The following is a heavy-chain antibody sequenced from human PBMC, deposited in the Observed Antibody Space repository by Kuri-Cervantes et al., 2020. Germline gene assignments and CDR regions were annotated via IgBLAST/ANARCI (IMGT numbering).Heavy chain of an antibody. CDR3: ASPTSYGSGTYYTSVWAFDI. D-gene: IGHD3-10*01. CDR1: GFTFSSYW. V-gene: IGHV4-34*01. CDR2: INHSGST. Sequence: GSLRLSCAASGFTFSSYWMSWIRQPPGKGLEWIGEINHSGSTNYNPSLKSRVTISVDRSKNQFSLKLSSVTAADTAVYFCASPTSYGSGTYYTSVWAFDIWGQGTMVTVSS. J-gene: IGHJ3*02.